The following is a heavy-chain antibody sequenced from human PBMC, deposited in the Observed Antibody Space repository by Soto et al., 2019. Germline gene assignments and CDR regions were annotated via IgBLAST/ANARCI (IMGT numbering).Heavy chain of an antibody. Sequence: QGQLVQSGAEVKKPGASVKVSCKASGYTFSDHYIHWVRQSPGQGLEWMGWINPDNGGTNYALNFRGRVTMTRDTSISSAYMELTSLTYDDTAVYFCAGVPVSDFVWGSYRYTFDYWGQGTLVTVSS. CDR2: INPDNGGT. J-gene: IGHJ4*02. CDR1: GYTFSDHY. D-gene: IGHD3-16*02. CDR3: AGVPVSDFVWGSYRYTFDY. V-gene: IGHV1-2*02.